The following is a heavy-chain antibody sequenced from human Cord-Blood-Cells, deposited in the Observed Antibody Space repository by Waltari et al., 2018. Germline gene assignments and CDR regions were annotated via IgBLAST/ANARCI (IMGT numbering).Heavy chain of an antibody. J-gene: IGHJ4*02. D-gene: IGHD4-17*01. CDR1: GFTFSSYS. CDR3: ARASRGDYFDY. CDR2: ISSSSSYI. V-gene: IGHV3-21*01. Sequence: EVQLVESGGCLVKPGGSLTLSCAVSGFTFSSYSMHWGRQAPGKGLEWVSSISSSSSYIYYADSVKGRFTISRDNAKNSLYLQMNSLRAEDTAVYYCARASRGDYFDYWGQGTLVTVSS.